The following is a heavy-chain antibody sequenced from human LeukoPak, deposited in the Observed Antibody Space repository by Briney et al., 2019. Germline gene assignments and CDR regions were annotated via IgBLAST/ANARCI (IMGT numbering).Heavy chain of an antibody. Sequence: GASVKVSCKASGGTFSSYAISWVRQAPGQGHEWMGRIIPIFGTANYAQKFQGRVTITADKSTSTAYMELSSLRSEDTAVYYCARDRQYYYDSSGQGYWGQGTLVTVSS. V-gene: IGHV1-69*06. CDR3: ARDRQYYYDSSGQGY. J-gene: IGHJ4*02. CDR1: GGTFSSYA. CDR2: IIPIFGTA. D-gene: IGHD3-22*01.